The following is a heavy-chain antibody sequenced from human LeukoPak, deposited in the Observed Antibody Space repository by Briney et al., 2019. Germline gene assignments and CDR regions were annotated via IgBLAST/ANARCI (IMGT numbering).Heavy chain of an antibody. V-gene: IGHV4-59*11. Sequence: PSETLSLTCTVSGASITSHSWSWIRQPPGKGLEWIGYVSYSGSTNYNPSLKSRGTISVDTSKTQISLKLRSVTAADTAVYYCTTVIMGYNSSSVSLDYYYYMDIWGKGTTVTVSS. D-gene: IGHD6-6*01. CDR3: TTVIMGYNSSSVSLDYYYYMDI. CDR1: GASITSHS. J-gene: IGHJ6*03. CDR2: VSYSGST.